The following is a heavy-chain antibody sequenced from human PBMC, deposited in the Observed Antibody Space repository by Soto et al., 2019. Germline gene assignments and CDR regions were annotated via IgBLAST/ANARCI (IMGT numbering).Heavy chain of an antibody. D-gene: IGHD3-9*01. V-gene: IGHV1-18*01. Sequence: ASVKVSCKASGYTFTSYGISWVRQAPGQGLEWMGWISAYNGNTNYAQKLQGRVTMTTDTSTSTAYMELRSLRSDDTAVYYCARAVNYDILTGQGEYYFDYWGQGTLVTVSS. CDR1: GYTFTSYG. J-gene: IGHJ4*02. CDR3: ARAVNYDILTGQGEYYFDY. CDR2: ISAYNGNT.